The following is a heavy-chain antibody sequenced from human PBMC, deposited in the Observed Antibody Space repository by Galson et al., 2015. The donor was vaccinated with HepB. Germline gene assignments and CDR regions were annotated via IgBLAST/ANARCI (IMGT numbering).Heavy chain of an antibody. CDR3: ARRAPRRLIGGFGESPYRYGMDV. D-gene: IGHD3-10*01. CDR1: GYSFTCYW. J-gene: IGHJ6*02. CDR2: IDPSDSYT. Sequence: QSGAEVKKPGESLRISCKGSGYSFTCYWISWVRQMPGKGLEWMGRIDPSDSYTNYSPSFQGHVTISADKSISTAYLQWSSLKASDTAMYYCARRAPRRLIGGFGESPYRYGMDVWGQGTTVTVSS. V-gene: IGHV5-10-1*01.